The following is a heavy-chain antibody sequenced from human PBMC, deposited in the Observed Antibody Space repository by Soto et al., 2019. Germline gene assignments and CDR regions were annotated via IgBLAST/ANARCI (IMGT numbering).Heavy chain of an antibody. D-gene: IGHD2-2*01. V-gene: IGHV4-4*02. CDR3: ARELVPAATPFYYYGMDV. J-gene: IGHJ6*02. CDR1: GGSISSSNW. CDR2: IYHSGST. Sequence: SETLSLTCAVSGGSISSSNWWSWVRQPPGKGLEWIGEIYHSGSTNYNPSLQSRVTTSVDKSKNQFSLKLSSVTAADTAVYYCARELVPAATPFYYYGMDVWGQGTTVTVSS.